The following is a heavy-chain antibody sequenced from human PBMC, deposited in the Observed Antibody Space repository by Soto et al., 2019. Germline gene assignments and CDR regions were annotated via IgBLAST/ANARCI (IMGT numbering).Heavy chain of an antibody. CDR2: IYYSGNT. D-gene: IGHD6-13*01. CDR3: ARHGYSSSWFYYYYGMDV. V-gene: IGHV4-61*08. CDR1: GDSVTSGDYY. J-gene: IGHJ6*02. Sequence: SETLSLTCTLSGDSVTSGDYYWSWIRQPPGKGLEWIGYIYYSGNTNYNPSLKSRVTISVDTSKNQFSLKLSSVTAADTAVYYCARHGYSSSWFYYYYGMDVWGQGTTVTVSS.